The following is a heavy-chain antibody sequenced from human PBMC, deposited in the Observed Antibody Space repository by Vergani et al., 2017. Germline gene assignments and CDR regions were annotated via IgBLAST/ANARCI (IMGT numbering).Heavy chain of an antibody. CDR3: ARHCSSTSCYLIAAPGDY. Sequence: QLQLQESGPGLVKPSETLSLTCTVSGGSISSSSYYWGWIRQPPGKGLEWIGSIYYSGSTYYNPSLKSRVTISVDTSKNQFSLKLSSVTAADTAVYYCARHCSSTSCYLIAAPGDYWGQGTLVTVSS. D-gene: IGHD2-2*01. J-gene: IGHJ4*02. CDR1: GGSISSSSYY. V-gene: IGHV4-39*01. CDR2: IYYSGST.